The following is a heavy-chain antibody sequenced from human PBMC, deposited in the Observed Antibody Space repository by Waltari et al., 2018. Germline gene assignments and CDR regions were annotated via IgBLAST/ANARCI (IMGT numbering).Heavy chain of an antibody. CDR3: ARFSFGGTRGLDY. J-gene: IGHJ4*02. Sequence: QLQLQESGPGLVKPSETLSLTCTVSGGSISSSSYYWGWIRQPPGKGLEWIGSIYYSGSTYYNPSRKSRVTISVDTSKNQFSLKLSSVTAADTAVYYCARFSFGGTRGLDYWGQGTLVTVSS. CDR1: GGSISSSSYY. D-gene: IGHD3-16*01. V-gene: IGHV4-39*01. CDR2: IYYSGST.